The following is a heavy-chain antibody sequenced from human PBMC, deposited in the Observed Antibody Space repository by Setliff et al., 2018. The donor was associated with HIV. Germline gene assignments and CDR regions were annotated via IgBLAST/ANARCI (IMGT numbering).Heavy chain of an antibody. CDR1: GGSISSYY. CDR3: ARGYCSGGSCYFSVDAFDI. V-gene: IGHV4-4*07. J-gene: IGHJ3*02. Sequence: PSETLSLTCTVSGGSISSYYWSWIRQPAGKGLEWIGRIYTSGSTNYNPSLKSRVTMSVDTSKNQFSLKLSSVTAADTAVYYCARGYCSGGSCYFSVDAFDIWGQGTMVTV. D-gene: IGHD2-15*01. CDR2: IYTSGST.